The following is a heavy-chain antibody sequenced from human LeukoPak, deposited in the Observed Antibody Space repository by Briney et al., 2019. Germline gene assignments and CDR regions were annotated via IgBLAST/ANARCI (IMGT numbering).Heavy chain of an antibody. CDR1: GGSISSGGYC. CDR3: ARFHDFWSGYKFDY. Sequence: SETLSLTCTVSGGSISSGGYCWSWIRQHPGKGLEWIGYIYYSGSTYYNPSLKSRVTISVDTSKNQFSLKLSSVTAADTAVYYCARFHDFWSGYKFDYWGQGTLVTVSS. CDR2: IYYSGST. J-gene: IGHJ4*02. V-gene: IGHV4-31*03. D-gene: IGHD3-3*01.